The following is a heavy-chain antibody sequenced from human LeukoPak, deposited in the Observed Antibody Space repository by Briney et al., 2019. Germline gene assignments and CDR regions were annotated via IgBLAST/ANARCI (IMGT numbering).Heavy chain of an antibody. V-gene: IGHV4-34*01. D-gene: IGHD2-2*01. CDR1: GGSFSGYY. Sequence: SETLSLTCAVYGGSFSGYYWSWIRQPPGKGLEWIGEIYHSGSTNYNPSLKSRVTISVDKSKNQFSLKLSSVTAADTAVYYCARVSSTSRNWFDPWGQGTLVTVSS. J-gene: IGHJ5*02. CDR3: ARVSSTSRNWFDP. CDR2: IYHSGST.